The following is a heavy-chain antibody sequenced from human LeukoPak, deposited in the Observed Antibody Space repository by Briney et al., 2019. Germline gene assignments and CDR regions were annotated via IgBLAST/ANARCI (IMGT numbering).Heavy chain of an antibody. Sequence: SKTLSLTCAVSGGSINSGGYSWSWIRQPPGKGLEWIGYIYHSGSTFYNPSLKSRVTISVDTSKNQFSLKLSSVTAADTAVYYCARKGYSSNNWFDPWGQGTLVTVSS. J-gene: IGHJ5*02. CDR1: GGSINSGGYS. V-gene: IGHV4-30-2*01. CDR2: IYHSGST. CDR3: ARKGYSSNNWFDP. D-gene: IGHD6-13*01.